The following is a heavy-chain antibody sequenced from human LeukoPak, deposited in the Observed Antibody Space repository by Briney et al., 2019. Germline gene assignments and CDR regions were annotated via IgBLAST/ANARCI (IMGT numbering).Heavy chain of an antibody. V-gene: IGHV3-7*01. CDR3: ARLREIPVFGVVTKSTSYFDY. D-gene: IGHD3-3*01. J-gene: IGHJ4*02. CDR1: RFTFSSYW. CDR2: IKQDGSEK. Sequence: PGGSLRLSCAASRFTFSSYWMNWVRQAPGKRLEWVANIKQDGSEKYYVDSVKGGFTISRDNAKNSLYLQMNSLRAEDTAVYYCARLREIPVFGVVTKSTSYFDYWGQGTLVTVSS.